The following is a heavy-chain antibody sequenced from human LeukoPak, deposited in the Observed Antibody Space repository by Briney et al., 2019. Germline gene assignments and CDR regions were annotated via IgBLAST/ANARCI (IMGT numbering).Heavy chain of an antibody. J-gene: IGHJ4*02. CDR1: GFTVSSNY. CDR3: ARDQGGGYFDY. CDR2: IYSGGST. V-gene: IGHV3-53*01. Sequence: GGSLRLSCAASGFTVSSNYMSWVRQAPGRGLEWVSVIYSGGSTYYTDSVKGRFTISRDNSKNTLYLQMNSLRAEDTAVYYCARDQGGGYFDYWGQGTLVTVSS. D-gene: IGHD3-16*01.